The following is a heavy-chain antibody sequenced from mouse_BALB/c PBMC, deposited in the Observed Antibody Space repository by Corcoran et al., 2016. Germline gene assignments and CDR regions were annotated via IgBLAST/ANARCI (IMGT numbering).Heavy chain of an antibody. Sequence: QVQLQQSGPELVKPGASVKISCKASGYTFTSYYIHWVKQRPGQGLEWIGYIYPRDGSTNYNEKFKGKATLTADTSSSTAYMQLSSLTSEDSAVYFCARNDGYYLWFAYWGQGTLVTVSA. CDR3: ARNDGYYLWFAY. CDR2: IYPRDGST. D-gene: IGHD2-3*01. CDR1: GYTFTSYY. V-gene: IGHV1S12*01. J-gene: IGHJ3*01.